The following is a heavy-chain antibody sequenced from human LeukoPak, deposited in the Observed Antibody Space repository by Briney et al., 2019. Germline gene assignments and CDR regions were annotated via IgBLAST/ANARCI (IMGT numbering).Heavy chain of an antibody. CDR1: GGSISSYY. CDR3: ASARWDY. CDR2: IYYSGST. D-gene: IGHD4-23*01. V-gene: IGHV4-59*12. Sequence: SETLSLTCTVSGGSISSYYWSWIRQPPGKGLEWIGYIYYSGSTNYNPSLKSRVTISVDKPKNQFSLTLSSVTAADTAVYYCASARWDYWGQGTLVTVSS. J-gene: IGHJ4*02.